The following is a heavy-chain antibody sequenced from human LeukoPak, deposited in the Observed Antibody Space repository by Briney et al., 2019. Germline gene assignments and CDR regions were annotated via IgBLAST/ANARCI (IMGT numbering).Heavy chain of an antibody. D-gene: IGHD6-19*01. V-gene: IGHV4-59*01. CDR2: ISYSGST. CDR3: ARDLYSSGWYSNWYFDL. CDR1: GGSISSYY. Sequence: SETLSLTCTVSGGSISSYYWSWIRQPPGKGLEWIGYISYSGSTNYNPSLKSRVTISVDTSKNQFSLKLSSVTAADTAVYYCARDLYSSGWYSNWYFDLWGRGTLVTVSS. J-gene: IGHJ2*01.